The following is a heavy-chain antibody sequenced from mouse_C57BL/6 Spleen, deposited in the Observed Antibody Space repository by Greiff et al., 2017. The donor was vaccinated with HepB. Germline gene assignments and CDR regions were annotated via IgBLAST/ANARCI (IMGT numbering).Heavy chain of an antibody. D-gene: IGHD2-3*01. J-gene: IGHJ3*01. V-gene: IGHV1-82*01. Sequence: VKLMESGPELVKPGASVKISFKASGYAFSSSWMNWLKQRPGKGLEWIGRIYPGDVDTNYNGKFKGKSTLTADKSSSPAYMQLSSRTSEDSAVYFCARGYYEGFAYWGQGTLVTVSA. CDR2: IYPGDVDT. CDR3: ARGYYEGFAY. CDR1: GYAFSSSW.